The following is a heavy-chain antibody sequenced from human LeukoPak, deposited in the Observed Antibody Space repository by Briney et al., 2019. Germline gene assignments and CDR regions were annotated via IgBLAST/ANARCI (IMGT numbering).Heavy chain of an antibody. CDR2: INHSGST. D-gene: IGHD6-13*01. Sequence: SETLSLTCAVYGGSFSGYYWSWIRQPPGKGLEWIGGINHSGSTNYNPSLKSRVTMSVDTSENQFSLKLRSVTAADTAIYYCARVYSSAWFYFDQWGQGTLVTVSS. CDR1: GGSFSGYY. J-gene: IGHJ4*02. CDR3: ARVYSSAWFYFDQ. V-gene: IGHV4-34*01.